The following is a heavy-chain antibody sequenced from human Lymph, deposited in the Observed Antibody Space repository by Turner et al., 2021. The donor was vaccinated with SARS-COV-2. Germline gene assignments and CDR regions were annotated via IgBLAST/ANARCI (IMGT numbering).Heavy chain of an antibody. V-gene: IGHV3-30*04. CDR3: AREMGSGSDY. D-gene: IGHD3-10*01. J-gene: IGHJ4*02. Sequence: QVQLVEPGGGVVQPGRSLRLSCTASGFTFSSYAMHWVRQAPGKGLEWVSLISYDGSNKYYADSVKGRFTISRDNSKNTLYLQMNSLRTEDTAVYYCAREMGSGSDYWGQGTLVTVSS. CDR2: ISYDGSNK. CDR1: GFTFSSYA.